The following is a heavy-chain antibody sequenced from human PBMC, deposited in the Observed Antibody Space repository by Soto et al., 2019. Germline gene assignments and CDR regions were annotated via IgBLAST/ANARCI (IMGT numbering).Heavy chain of an antibody. CDR2: ISGSGSGT. CDR3: AKDIEDIVVIQPSFSAYYALHV. CDR1: GFTFNSYA. Sequence: EVQLLESGGGLVQPGGSLRLSCGASGFTFNSYAVSWVRQAPGKGLQWVSTISGSGSGTYYADSVKGRFIISRDNSKNTLYLQMNSLRAEDTAVYFCAKDIEDIVVIQPSFSAYYALHVWGQGTTVTVSS. D-gene: IGHD2-15*01. J-gene: IGHJ6*02. V-gene: IGHV3-23*01.